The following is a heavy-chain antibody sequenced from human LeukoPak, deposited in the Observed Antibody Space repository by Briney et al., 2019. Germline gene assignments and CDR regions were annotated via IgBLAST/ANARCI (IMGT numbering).Heavy chain of an antibody. Sequence: GGSLRLSCAASGFTVSSNYMSWVRQAPGKGLEWVGRIRSNSDGGTIDYAAPVIGRFTLSRDDSKTTLYPQMNSLQTEDTAVYYCATDFYDSTWGQGTLVTVSS. CDR2: IRSNSDGGTI. D-gene: IGHD3-22*01. CDR1: GFTVSSNY. V-gene: IGHV3-15*01. J-gene: IGHJ5*02. CDR3: ATDFYDST.